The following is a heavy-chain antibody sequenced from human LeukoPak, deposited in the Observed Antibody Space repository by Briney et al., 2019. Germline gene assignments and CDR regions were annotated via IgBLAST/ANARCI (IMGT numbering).Heavy chain of an antibody. Sequence: SETLSLTCTVSGGSISSYCWSWIRQPPGKGLEWIGYIYYSGSTNYNPSLKSRVTISVDTSKNQFSLKLSSVTAADTAVYYCARLAAAGFSFDYWGQGTLVTVSS. CDR1: GGSISSYC. D-gene: IGHD6-13*01. J-gene: IGHJ4*02. CDR3: ARLAAAGFSFDY. CDR2: IYYSGST. V-gene: IGHV4-59*01.